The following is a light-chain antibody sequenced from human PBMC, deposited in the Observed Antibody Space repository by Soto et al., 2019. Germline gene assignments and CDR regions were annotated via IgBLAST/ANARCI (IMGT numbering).Light chain of an antibody. CDR2: GAS. V-gene: IGKV3-15*01. CDR3: QHYNNWPIT. Sequence: IVMTQSPATLSLSPWERATLSCRASQSVSTDLAWYQQKPGQAPRLLIRGASTRATGIPARFSGSGSGTEFTLSISSLQPEDFAVYYCQHYNNWPITFGQGTRLEIK. J-gene: IGKJ5*01. CDR1: QSVSTD.